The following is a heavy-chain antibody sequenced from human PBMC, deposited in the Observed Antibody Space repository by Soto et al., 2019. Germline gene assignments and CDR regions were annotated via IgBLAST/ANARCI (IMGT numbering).Heavy chain of an antibody. D-gene: IGHD2-2*02. Sequence: PGESLKISCKGSGYSFTSYWISWVRQMPGKGLEWMGRINPSDSYTTYSPSFQGHVTISTDKSFSTAYLQWSGLKASDTAMYYCARLGYCTGTSCYTFDSWGQGTLVTVSS. CDR1: GYSFTSYW. CDR3: ARLGYCTGTSCYTFDS. J-gene: IGHJ4*02. CDR2: INPSDSYT. V-gene: IGHV5-10-1*01.